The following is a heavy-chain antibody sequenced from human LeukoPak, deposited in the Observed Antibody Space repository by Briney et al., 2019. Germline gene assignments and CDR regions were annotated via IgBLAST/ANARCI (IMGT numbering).Heavy chain of an antibody. CDR1: GGSISSYY. D-gene: IGHD4-17*01. Sequence: PSETLSLTCTVSGGSISSYYWSWIRQPPGKGLEWIGYIYYSGSTNYNPSLKSRVTISVDTSKNQFSLKLSSVTAADTAVYYCARGLPYGEEAYHMDVWGKGTTVTVSS. CDR3: ARGLPYGEEAYHMDV. V-gene: IGHV4-59*12. CDR2: IYYSGST. J-gene: IGHJ6*03.